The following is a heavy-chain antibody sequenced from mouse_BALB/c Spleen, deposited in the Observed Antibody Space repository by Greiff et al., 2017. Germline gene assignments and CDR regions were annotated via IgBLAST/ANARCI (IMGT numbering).Heavy chain of an antibody. CDR2: ISYSGST. Sequence: EVKLMESGPGLVKPSQSLSLTCTVTGYSITSDYAWNWIRQFPGNKLEWMGYISYSGSTSYNPSLKSRISITRDTSKNQFFLQLNSVTTEDTATYYCARRRSLGTFDYWGQGTTITVSS. D-gene: IGHD4-1*01. CDR1: GYSITSDYA. CDR3: ARRRSLGTFDY. V-gene: IGHV3-2*02. J-gene: IGHJ2*01.